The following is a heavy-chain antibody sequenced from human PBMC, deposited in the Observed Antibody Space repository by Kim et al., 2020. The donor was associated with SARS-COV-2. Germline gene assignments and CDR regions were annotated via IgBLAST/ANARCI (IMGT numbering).Heavy chain of an antibody. D-gene: IGHD2-15*01. CDR3: ARRYCSGGSCLAWYVDV. J-gene: IGHJ2*01. Sequence: VKGRFTNSRDNSKNTIYLQMNSRRSEDTAVYYCARRYCSGGSCLAWYVDVWGRGTLVTVSS. V-gene: IGHV3-30*07.